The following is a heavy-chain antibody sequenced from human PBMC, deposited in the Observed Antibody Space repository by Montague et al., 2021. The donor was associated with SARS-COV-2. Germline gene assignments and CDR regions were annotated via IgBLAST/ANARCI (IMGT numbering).Heavy chain of an antibody. J-gene: IGHJ6*02. CDR3: ARSGGMYTESYYLEEYYYGMDV. CDR2: INHSGST. D-gene: IGHD1-26*01. Sequence: SETLSLTCTVYGGSFSGYYWSWIRQPPGKGLEWIGEINHSGSTDYNPSLKSRVTISVDTSKNHFSLKLSSVTAADTAVYYCARSGGMYTESYYLEEYYYGMDVWGQGTTVTVSS. CDR1: GGSFSGYY. V-gene: IGHV4-34*01.